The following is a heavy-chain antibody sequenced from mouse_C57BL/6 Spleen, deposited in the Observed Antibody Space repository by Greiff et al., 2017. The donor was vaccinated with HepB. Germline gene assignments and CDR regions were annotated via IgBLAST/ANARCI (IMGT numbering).Heavy chain of an antibody. CDR2: ISDGGSYT. CDR3: ARDGTTVVASGKDY. J-gene: IGHJ4*01. Sequence: EVHLVESGGGLVKPGGSLKLSCAASGFTFSSYAMSWVRQTPEKRLEWVATISDGGSYTYYPDNVKGRFTISRDNAKNNLYLQMSHLKSEDTAMYYCARDGTTVVASGKDYWGQGTSVTVSS. V-gene: IGHV5-4*01. D-gene: IGHD1-1*01. CDR1: GFTFSSYA.